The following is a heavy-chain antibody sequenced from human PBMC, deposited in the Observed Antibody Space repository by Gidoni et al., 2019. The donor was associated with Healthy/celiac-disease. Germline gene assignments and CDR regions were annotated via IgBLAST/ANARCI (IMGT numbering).Heavy chain of an antibody. J-gene: IGHJ3*02. D-gene: IGHD2-2*02. Sequence: QVQLVQSGAEVKKPGASVKVSCKVSGYTLTELSMHWVRQAPGKGLEWMGGFDPEDGETIYAQKFQGRVTMTEDTSTDTAYMELSSLRSEDTAVYYCATFDVVVPAAIRAIAFDIWGQGTMVTVSS. V-gene: IGHV1-24*01. CDR1: GYTLTELS. CDR2: FDPEDGET. CDR3: ATFDVVVPAAIRAIAFDI.